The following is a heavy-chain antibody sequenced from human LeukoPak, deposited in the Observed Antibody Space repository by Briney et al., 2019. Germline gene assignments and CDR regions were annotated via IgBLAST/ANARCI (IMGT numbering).Heavy chain of an antibody. V-gene: IGHV4-4*07. Sequence: SETLSLTCTVSSGSISTHYWSWIRQPAGKGLEWIGRISTTGSTNYNPSLNSQVTMSLDTSKNQLSLKLSSVTAADTAVYYCAREVEMARQFDSWGQGTLVTVSS. J-gene: IGHJ4*02. CDR2: ISTTGST. CDR3: AREVEMARQFDS. D-gene: IGHD5-24*01. CDR1: SGSISTHY.